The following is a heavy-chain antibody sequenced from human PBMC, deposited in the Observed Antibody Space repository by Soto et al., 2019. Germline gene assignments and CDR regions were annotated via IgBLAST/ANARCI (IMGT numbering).Heavy chain of an antibody. J-gene: IGHJ4*02. V-gene: IGHV1-69*01. CDR2: IIPYYNTL. CDR3: ASEASRWYHYFFDS. CDR1: EGTFNSYA. Sequence: QAQVVQSGAEVRKPGSSVKLSCKASEGTFNSYAIAWVRQAPGQGLEWMGGIIPYYNTLNYAQKFQDRVTIPADDSTNTVYMELSSLRSDDTAVYFCASEASRWYHYFFDSWAQGTLVTVSS. D-gene: IGHD6-13*01.